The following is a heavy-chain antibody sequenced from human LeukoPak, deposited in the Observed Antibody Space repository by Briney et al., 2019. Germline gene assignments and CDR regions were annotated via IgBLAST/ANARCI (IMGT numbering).Heavy chain of an antibody. D-gene: IGHD3-22*01. Sequence: ASVKVSCKASGYTFTGYYMHWVRQASGQGLEWMGWINPNSGGTNYAQKFQGRVTMTRDTSISTAYMELSRLRSDDTAVYYCARDLEGYYDSSGYSGHMNYYYYYYGMDVWGQGTTVTVSS. CDR3: ARDLEGYYDSSGYSGHMNYYYYYYGMDV. J-gene: IGHJ6*02. CDR2: INPNSGGT. CDR1: GYTFTGYY. V-gene: IGHV1-2*02.